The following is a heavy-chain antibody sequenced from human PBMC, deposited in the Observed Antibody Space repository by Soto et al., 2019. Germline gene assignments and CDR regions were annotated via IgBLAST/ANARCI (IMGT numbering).Heavy chain of an antibody. CDR3: ARGRYGDY. D-gene: IGHD1-1*01. CDR1: GYAFTTYG. Sequence: QVHLVQSGAEVKKPGASVKVSCKGSGYAFTTYGITWVRQAPGQGLEWMGWISAHNGNTNYAQKLQGRVTVTRDTSTSTAYMELRSLGSDDTAVDYCARGRYGDYWGQGARVTVSS. CDR2: ISAHNGNT. J-gene: IGHJ4*02. V-gene: IGHV1-18*01.